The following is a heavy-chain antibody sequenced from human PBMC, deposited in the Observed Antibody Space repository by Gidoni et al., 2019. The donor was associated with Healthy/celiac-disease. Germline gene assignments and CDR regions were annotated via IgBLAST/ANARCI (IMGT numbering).Heavy chain of an antibody. CDR2: ISYDGSNK. CDR1: GFTFSSYA. Sequence: QVQLVESGGGVVQPGRSLRLSCAASGFTFSSYAMHWVRQAPGKGLEWVAVISYDGSNKYYADSVKGRFTISRDNSKNTLYLQMNSLRAEDTAVYYCARERGASSSAGRFDPWGQGTLVTVSS. D-gene: IGHD6-6*01. V-gene: IGHV3-30-3*01. J-gene: IGHJ5*02. CDR3: ARERGASSSAGRFDP.